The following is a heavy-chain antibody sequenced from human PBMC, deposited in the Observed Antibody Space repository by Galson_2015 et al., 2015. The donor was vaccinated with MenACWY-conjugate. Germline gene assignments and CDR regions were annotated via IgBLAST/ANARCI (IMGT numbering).Heavy chain of an antibody. CDR2: IIPIFGTA. CDR1: GGTFSSYA. J-gene: IGHJ4*02. V-gene: IGHV1-69*13. CDR3: ARDRRFDYGDYGQFDY. Sequence: SVKVSCKASGGTFSSYAISWVRQAPGQGLEWMGGIIPIFGTANYAQKFQGRVTITADESTSTAYMELSSLRSEDTAVYYCARDRRFDYGDYGQFDYWGQGTLVTVSS. D-gene: IGHD4-17*01.